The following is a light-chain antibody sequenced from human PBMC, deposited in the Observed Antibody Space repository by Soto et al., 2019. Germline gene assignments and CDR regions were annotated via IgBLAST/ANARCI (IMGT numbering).Light chain of an antibody. CDR1: SSDVGAYNY. J-gene: IGLJ2*01. Sequence: QSVLTQPASVSGSPGQSITISCTGTSSDVGAYNYVSWYHQHPGKAPKLMIFEVSDRPSGVSNRFSGPKSGNTASLTISGLQAEDEADYYCSSYTSSNTLVFGGGTKLTVL. V-gene: IGLV2-14*01. CDR3: SSYTSSNTLV. CDR2: EVS.